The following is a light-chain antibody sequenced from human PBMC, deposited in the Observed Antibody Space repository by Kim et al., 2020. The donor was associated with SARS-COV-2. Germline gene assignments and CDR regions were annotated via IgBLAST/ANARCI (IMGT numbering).Light chain of an antibody. CDR3: QQRSNWPPKVT. CDR1: QSVSSY. CDR2: DAS. J-gene: IGKJ4*01. Sequence: PGESATLSCRASQSVSSYLAWYQQNPGQAPRLLIYDASNRATGIPARFSGSGSGTDFTLTISSLEPEDFAVYYCQQRSNWPPKVTFGGGTKVDIK. V-gene: IGKV3-11*01.